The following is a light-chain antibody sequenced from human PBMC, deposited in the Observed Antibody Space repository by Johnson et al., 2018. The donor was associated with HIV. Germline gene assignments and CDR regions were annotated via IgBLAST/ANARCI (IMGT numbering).Light chain of an antibody. Sequence: QSVLTQPPSVSAAPGQKVTISCSGCSSNIGNNYVSWYQQLPGTAPKLLIYEPTKRPSGIPYRFTASRSGPSATLDITALQAGDEADYSCGTWVSSLIAYVFGTATKVTVL. CDR2: EPT. CDR1: SSNIGNNY. V-gene: IGLV1-51*02. J-gene: IGLJ1*01. CDR3: GTWVSSLIAYV.